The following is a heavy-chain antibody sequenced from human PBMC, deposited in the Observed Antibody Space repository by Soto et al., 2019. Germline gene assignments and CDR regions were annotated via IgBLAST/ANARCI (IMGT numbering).Heavy chain of an antibody. Sequence: QVQLVESGGGVVQPGRSLRLSCAASGFTFSSYGMHWVRQAPGKGLEWVVVISYDGSNKYYADSVKGRFTISRDNSKNTLYLQMNSLRAEDTAVYYCAKDQGHGYGMDVWGQGTTVTVSS. CDR1: GFTFSSYG. V-gene: IGHV3-30*18. CDR2: ISYDGSNK. J-gene: IGHJ6*02. CDR3: AKDQGHGYGMDV.